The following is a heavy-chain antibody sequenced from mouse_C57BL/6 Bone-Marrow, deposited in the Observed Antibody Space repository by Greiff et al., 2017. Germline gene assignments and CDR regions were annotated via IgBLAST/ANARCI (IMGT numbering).Heavy chain of an antibody. CDR1: GYTFTEYT. CDR2: FYPGSGSI. V-gene: IGHV1-62-2*01. J-gene: IGHJ4*01. D-gene: IGHD1-1*01. CDR3: ARHSLYYYGSRGYYAMDY. Sequence: QVQLQQSGAELVKPGASVKLSCKASGYTFTEYTIHWVKQRSGQGLAWIGWFYPGSGSIKYNEKFKDKATLTADKSSSTVYMGLSRLTSEDSAVYFCARHSLYYYGSRGYYAMDYWGQGTSVTVSS.